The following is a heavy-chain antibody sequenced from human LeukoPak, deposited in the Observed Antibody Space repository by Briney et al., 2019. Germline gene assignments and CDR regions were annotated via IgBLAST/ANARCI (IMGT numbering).Heavy chain of an antibody. Sequence: PSQTLCLTCTVSGGSISSGGYYWSWIRQHPGKDLESIGYIYYSGSTYYNPSLKSRVTISEDTSKNQFSLKLSSVTAADTAVYYCARGERAMIVVAPSWFYPWGQGTLVTVSS. CDR2: IYYSGST. J-gene: IGHJ5*02. CDR1: GGSISSGGYY. CDR3: ARGERAMIVVAPSWFYP. D-gene: IGHD3-22*01. V-gene: IGHV4-31*03.